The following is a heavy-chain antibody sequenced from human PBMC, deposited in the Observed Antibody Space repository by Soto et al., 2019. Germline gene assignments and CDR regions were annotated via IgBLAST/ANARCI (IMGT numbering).Heavy chain of an antibody. CDR1: GGSICSDY. D-gene: IGHD5-12*01. J-gene: IGHJ4*02. V-gene: IGHV4-59*01. CDR3: ARGGKTWLHYPFDS. Sequence: ETLSRTCTFSGGSICSDYWSWIRQPPGKGLEWIGYVSYSGSTNYNPSLKSRVTISVDASRNQFSLRLSSVAASDTAMYYCARGGKTWLHYPFDSRGQGTLVTVSS. CDR2: VSYSGST.